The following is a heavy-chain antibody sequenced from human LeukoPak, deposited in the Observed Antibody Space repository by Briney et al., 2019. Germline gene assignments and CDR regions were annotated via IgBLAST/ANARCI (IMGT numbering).Heavy chain of an antibody. CDR1: GGPISSHY. CDR3: ARDSRKAPDYNYGMDV. CDR2: IYYSGST. J-gene: IGHJ6*02. Sequence: TWEPLSLTCTVSGGPISSHYWSWIPQSPGKGLECLGYIYYSGSTYYNPSLKGRITLLVDTSQKQCSLKLSSVTARDTAVYYCARDSRKAPDYNYGMDVGSQGTTVTVP. V-gene: IGHV4-59*11.